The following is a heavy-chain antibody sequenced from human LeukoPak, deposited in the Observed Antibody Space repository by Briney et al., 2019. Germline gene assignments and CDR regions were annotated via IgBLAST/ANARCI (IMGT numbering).Heavy chain of an antibody. CDR3: ARRVSSSGWFDP. D-gene: IGHD6-6*01. CDR1: GYSFTSYW. CDR2: IDPSDSYT. Sequence: GESLKISCKGSGYSFTSYWISWVRQMPGKGLEWMGRIDPSDSYTNYSPSFQGHVTISADKSISSAYLQWSSLKASDTAMYYCARRVSSSGWFDPWGQGTLVTVSS. J-gene: IGHJ5*02. V-gene: IGHV5-10-1*01.